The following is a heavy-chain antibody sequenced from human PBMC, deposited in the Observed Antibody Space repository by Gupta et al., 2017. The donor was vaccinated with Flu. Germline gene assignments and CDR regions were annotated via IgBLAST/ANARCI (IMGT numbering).Heavy chain of an antibody. J-gene: IGHJ4*02. D-gene: IGHD4-23*01. Sequence: QVQLQESGPGLVKPSQTLSLTCTVSGGSISSGSYYWSWIRQPAGKGLEWIGRIYTRGSTNYNPSLKSRVTISVDTSKNQFSLKLSSVTAADTAVYYCARSGHDYGGNPHWGQGTLVTVSS. CDR1: GGSISSGSYY. CDR3: ARSGHDYGGNPH. CDR2: IYTRGST. V-gene: IGHV4-61*02.